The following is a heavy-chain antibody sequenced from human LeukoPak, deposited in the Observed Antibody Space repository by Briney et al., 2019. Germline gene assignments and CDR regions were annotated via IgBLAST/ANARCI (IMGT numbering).Heavy chain of an antibody. CDR2: IYSGGST. CDR1: GFTVSSNY. D-gene: IGHD4-17*01. Sequence: PGGSLRLSCAASGFTVSSNYMSWVRQAPGKGLEWVSVIYSGGSTYYADSVKGRFTISRDNSKNTLYLQMNSLRAEDTAVYYCARGHTVTTVYYYYGMDVWGQGTMVTVSS. CDR3: ARGHTVTTVYYYYGMDV. V-gene: IGHV3-66*01. J-gene: IGHJ6*02.